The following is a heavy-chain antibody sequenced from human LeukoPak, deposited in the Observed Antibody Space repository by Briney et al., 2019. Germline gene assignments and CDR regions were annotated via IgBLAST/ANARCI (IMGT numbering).Heavy chain of an antibody. CDR1: GFIFSTYN. CDR3: AKVSRWNPPIAFDI. CDR2: ISGSGGST. Sequence: QAGGSLRLSCGASGFIFSTYNMNWVRQAPGKGLEWVSAISGSGGSTYYADSVKGRFTISRDNSKNTLYLQMNSLRAEDTAVYYCAKVSRWNPPIAFDIWGQGTMVTVSS. J-gene: IGHJ3*02. V-gene: IGHV3-23*01. D-gene: IGHD4-23*01.